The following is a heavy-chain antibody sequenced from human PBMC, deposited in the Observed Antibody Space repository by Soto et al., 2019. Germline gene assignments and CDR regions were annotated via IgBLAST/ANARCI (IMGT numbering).Heavy chain of an antibody. J-gene: IGHJ6*02. D-gene: IGHD4-4*01. CDR1: GFTFSSYG. CDR3: AQGSNFREYYYYGMDV. Sequence: QVQLVESGGGVVQPGRSLRLSCAASGFTFSSYGMHWVRQAPGKGLEWVAVISYDGSNKYYADSVKGRFTISRDNSKNTLYRQMNSLRAEDTAVYYCAQGSNFREYYYYGMDVWGQGTTVTVSS. CDR2: ISYDGSNK. V-gene: IGHV3-30*18.